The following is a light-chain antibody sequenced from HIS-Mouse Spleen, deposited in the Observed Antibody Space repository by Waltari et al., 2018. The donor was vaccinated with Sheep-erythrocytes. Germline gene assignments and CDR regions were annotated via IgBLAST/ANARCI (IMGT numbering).Light chain of an antibody. V-gene: IGLV3-10*01. CDR2: EDS. CDR3: YSTDSSGNHSV. J-gene: IGLJ2*01. Sequence: SYELTQPPSVSVSPGQTARITCSGTALPKQYAYWYQQKSGQAPVLGIYEDSKRPSGIPERFSGSSSGTMATLTISGAQVEDEADYYCYSTDSSGNHSVFGGGTKLTVL. CDR1: ALPKQY.